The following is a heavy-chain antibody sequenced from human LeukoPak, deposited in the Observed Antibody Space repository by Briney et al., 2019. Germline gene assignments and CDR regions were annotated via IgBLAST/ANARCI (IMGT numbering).Heavy chain of an antibody. V-gene: IGHV4-4*02. CDR1: GASVGSSNW. CDR2: IYHSGST. J-gene: IGHJ3*01. Sequence: SGTLSPTCAVSGASVGSSNWGSWVRQPPGKGLEWIGEIYHSGSTNYNPSLKSRVTISVDKSKNQFSLKLSSVTAADTALYFCARRPNLPADSGDYCSFDLWGQGTLVTVSS. CDR3: ARRPNLPADSGDYCSFDL. D-gene: IGHD4-17*01.